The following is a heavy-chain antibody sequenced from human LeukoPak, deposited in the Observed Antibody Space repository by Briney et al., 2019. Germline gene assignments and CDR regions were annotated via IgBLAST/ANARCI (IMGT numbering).Heavy chain of an antibody. CDR1: GGTFSSYA. CDR2: IIPIFGTA. V-gene: IGHV1-69*05. Sequence: SVKVSCKASGGTFSSYAISRVRQAPGQGLEWMGGIIPIFGTANYAQKFQGRVTITTDESTSTAYMELSSLRSEDTAVYYCATDRNSSGWYSHYYYMDVWGKGTTVTVSS. D-gene: IGHD6-19*01. CDR3: ATDRNSSGWYSHYYYMDV. J-gene: IGHJ6*03.